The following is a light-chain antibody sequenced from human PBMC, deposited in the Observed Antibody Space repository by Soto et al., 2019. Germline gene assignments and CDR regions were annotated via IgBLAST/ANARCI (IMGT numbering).Light chain of an antibody. CDR1: QSIMSF. CDR2: AAS. V-gene: IGKV1-39*01. Sequence: DIQMTQSPSSLSSSVGDIFTITCRASQSIMSFLNWYQQQPGEAPKLLIFAASILRGGVPSRFSGSGSGTDFSLTISSLQPEDYATYYCQQSYSTAITFGQGTRLEI. CDR3: QQSYSTAIT. J-gene: IGKJ5*01.